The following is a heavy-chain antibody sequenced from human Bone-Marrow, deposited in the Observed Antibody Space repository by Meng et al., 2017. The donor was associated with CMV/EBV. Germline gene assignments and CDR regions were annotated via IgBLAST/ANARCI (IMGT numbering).Heavy chain of an antibody. V-gene: IGHV1-69*05. CDR1: GGTFSSYA. D-gene: IGHD4-23*01. CDR3: ARDGDYGGNLEAGDNWFDP. Sequence: SVKVSCKASGGTFSSYAISWVRQAPGQGLEWMGGIIPIFGTANYAQKFQGRVTITTDESTSTAYMELSSLRSEDTAVYYCARDGDYGGNLEAGDNWFDPWGQGTPVTVSS. J-gene: IGHJ5*02. CDR2: IIPIFGTA.